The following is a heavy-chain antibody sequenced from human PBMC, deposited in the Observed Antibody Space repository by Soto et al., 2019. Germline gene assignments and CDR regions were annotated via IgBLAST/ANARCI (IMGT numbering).Heavy chain of an antibody. Sequence: SVKVSCKASGGTFSSYAISWVLQAPGQGLEWMGGIIPIFGTANYAQKFQGRVTITADKSTSTAYMELSSLRSEDTAVYYCARYDSSGYYYTFDYWGQGTLVTVSS. D-gene: IGHD3-22*01. CDR2: IIPIFGTA. CDR3: ARYDSSGYYYTFDY. CDR1: GGTFSSYA. V-gene: IGHV1-69*06. J-gene: IGHJ4*02.